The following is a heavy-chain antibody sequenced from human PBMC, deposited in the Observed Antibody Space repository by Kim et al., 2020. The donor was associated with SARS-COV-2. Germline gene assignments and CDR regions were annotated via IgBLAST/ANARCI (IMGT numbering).Heavy chain of an antibody. CDR1: GFTFSNAW. CDR3: TTESEWLVLSTDY. CDR2: IKSKTDGGTT. D-gene: IGHD6-19*01. Sequence: GGSLRLSCAASGFTFSNAWMSWVRQAPGKGLEWVGRIKSKTDGGTTDYAAPVKGRFTISRDDSKNTLYLQMNSLKTEDTAVYYCTTESEWLVLSTDYWGQGTLVTVSS. J-gene: IGHJ4*02. V-gene: IGHV3-15*01.